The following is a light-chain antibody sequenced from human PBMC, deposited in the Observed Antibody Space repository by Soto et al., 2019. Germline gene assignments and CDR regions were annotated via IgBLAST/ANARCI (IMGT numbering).Light chain of an antibody. J-gene: IGKJ1*01. Sequence: IQLTQSPSSLSASVGDRVTITCRASQGISSYLAWYQQKPGKAHKLLIYAASTLQSGVPSRFSGSGSGTDFTLTIRSLQPEDFATYYCKQSYSTPSTFGQGTKVDIK. CDR3: KQSYSTPST. V-gene: IGKV1-39*01. CDR1: QGISSY. CDR2: AAS.